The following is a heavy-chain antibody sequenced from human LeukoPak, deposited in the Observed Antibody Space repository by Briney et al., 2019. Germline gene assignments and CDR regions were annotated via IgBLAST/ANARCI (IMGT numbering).Heavy chain of an antibody. J-gene: IGHJ4*02. CDR2: IIPILGIA. CDR1: GGTFSSYA. V-gene: IGHV1-69*04. CDR3: AREGHRYYDSSGYKW. D-gene: IGHD3-22*01. Sequence: SVKVSCKASGGTFSSYAISWVRQAPGQGLEWMGRIIPILGIANYAQKFQDRVTITADKSTSTAYMELSSLRSEDTAVYYCAREGHRYYDSSGYKWWGQGTLVTVSS.